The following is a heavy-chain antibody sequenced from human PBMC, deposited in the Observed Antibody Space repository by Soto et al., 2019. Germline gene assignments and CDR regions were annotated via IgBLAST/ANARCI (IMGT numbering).Heavy chain of an antibody. CDR3: TKEGGQCVRGLIITFGYFDY. CDR2: ISGSGDST. J-gene: IGHJ4*02. V-gene: IGHV3-23*01. CDR1: GFTFSTYA. D-gene: IGHD3-10*01. Sequence: GGSLRLSCAASGFTFSTYAMNWVRQAPGRGLEWLSGISGSGDSTYYADSVKGRFTISRDNSKNTLYLQMNSLRAEDTALYYCTKEGGQCVRGLIITFGYFDYWGQGARVTVSS.